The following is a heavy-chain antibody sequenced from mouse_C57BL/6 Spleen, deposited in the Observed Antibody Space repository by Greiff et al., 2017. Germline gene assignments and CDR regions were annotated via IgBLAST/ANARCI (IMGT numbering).Heavy chain of an antibody. D-gene: IGHD2-5*01. V-gene: IGHV1-64*01. J-gene: IGHJ2*01. CDR3: ARGDSNYVNYFDY. Sequence: QVQLQQSGAELVKPGASVKLSCKASGYTFTSYWMHWVKQRPGQGLEWIGMIHPNSGSTNYNEKFKSKATLTVDKSSSTAYMQLSSLTSEDSAVYYCARGDSNYVNYFDYWGQGTTLTVSS. CDR1: GYTFTSYW. CDR2: IHPNSGST.